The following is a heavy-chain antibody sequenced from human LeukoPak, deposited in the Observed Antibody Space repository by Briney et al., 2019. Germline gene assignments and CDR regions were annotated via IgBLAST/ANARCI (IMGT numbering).Heavy chain of an antibody. D-gene: IGHD5-24*01. CDR2: INHSGST. CDR1: GGSFSGYY. Sequence: SETLSLTCAVYGGSFSGYYWSWIRQPPGKGLEWIGEINHSGSTNYNPSLKSRVTISVDTSKNQFSLKLSSVTAADTAVYYCARGRRWLQFLYFDYWGQGTLVTVSS. CDR3: ARGRRWLQFLYFDY. J-gene: IGHJ4*02. V-gene: IGHV4-34*01.